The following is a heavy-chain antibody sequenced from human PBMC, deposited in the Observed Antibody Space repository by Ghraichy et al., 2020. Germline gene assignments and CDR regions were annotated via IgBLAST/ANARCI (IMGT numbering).Heavy chain of an antibody. CDR1: GGSIITTNYY. D-gene: IGHD3-10*01. CDR2: IYHSGST. J-gene: IGHJ4*02. Sequence: SETLSLTCTVSGGSIITTNYYWGWIRQTPGKGLEWIGSIYHSGSTYYNPSLSSRVTISVDTSKSQFSLKLTSLTAADTAVFYCESHFGEVKPSSSPRLHHGDYWGQGSLVTVSS. V-gene: IGHV4-39*01. CDR3: ESHFGEVKPSSSPRLHHGDY.